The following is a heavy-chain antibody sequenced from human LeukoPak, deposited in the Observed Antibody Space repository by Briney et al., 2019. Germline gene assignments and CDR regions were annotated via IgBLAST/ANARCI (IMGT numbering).Heavy chain of an antibody. J-gene: IGHJ4*02. CDR2: INPNSGGT. D-gene: IGHD3-22*01. CDR1: GYTFTGYY. V-gene: IGHV1-2*02. Sequence: ASVKVSCKASGYTFTGYYMHWVRQAPGQGLEWMGWINPNSGGTNYAQKFQGRVTMTRDTSISTAYMELSRLRSDDTAVYYCARARAEYYYDSSGYYLPGYWGQGTLVTVSS. CDR3: ARARAEYYYDSSGYYLPGY.